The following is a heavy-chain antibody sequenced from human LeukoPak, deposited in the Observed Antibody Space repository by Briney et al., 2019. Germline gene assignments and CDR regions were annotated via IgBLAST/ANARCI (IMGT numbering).Heavy chain of an antibody. Sequence: TGGSLRLSCAASGFTLSSYAMSWVRQAPGKGLEWVSGINWNGGSTGYADYVKGRFTISRDNAKNSLYLQMNSLRAEDTALYYCARARDGYNYRRYYFDYWGQGTLVTVSS. J-gene: IGHJ4*02. D-gene: IGHD5-24*01. CDR1: GFTLSSYA. CDR3: ARARDGYNYRRYYFDY. V-gene: IGHV3-20*04. CDR2: INWNGGST.